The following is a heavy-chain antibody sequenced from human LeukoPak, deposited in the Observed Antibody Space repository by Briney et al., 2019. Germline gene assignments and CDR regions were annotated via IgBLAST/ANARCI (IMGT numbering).Heavy chain of an antibody. CDR1: GFTFSSYA. CDR3: AKDLRSGVVVINLDY. D-gene: IGHD3-22*01. V-gene: IGHV3-23*01. Sequence: GGSLRLSCAASGFTFSSYAMSWVCQAPGKGLEWVSAISGSGGSTYYADSVKGRFTISRDNSKNTLYLQMNSLRAEDTAVYYCAKDLRSGVVVINLDYWGQGTLVTVSS. J-gene: IGHJ4*02. CDR2: ISGSGGST.